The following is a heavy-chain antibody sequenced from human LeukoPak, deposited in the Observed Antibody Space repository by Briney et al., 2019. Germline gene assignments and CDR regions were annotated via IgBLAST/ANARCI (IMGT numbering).Heavy chain of an antibody. J-gene: IGHJ6*02. Sequence: GGSLRLSCAASGFTFSSYAMSWVRQAPGKGLEWVSAISGSGGSTYCADSVKGRFTISRDNSKNTLYLQMNSLRAEDTAVYYCAKAVSSYYDFWSGYYPPGGYGMDVWGQGTTVTVSS. D-gene: IGHD3-3*01. CDR3: AKAVSSYYDFWSGYYPPGGYGMDV. CDR1: GFTFSSYA. CDR2: ISGSGGST. V-gene: IGHV3-23*01.